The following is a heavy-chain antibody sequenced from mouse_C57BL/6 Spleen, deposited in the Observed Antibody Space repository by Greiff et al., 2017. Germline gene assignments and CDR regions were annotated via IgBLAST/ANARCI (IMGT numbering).Heavy chain of an antibody. V-gene: IGHV1-53*01. D-gene: IGHD2-4*01. CDR1: GYTFTSYW. CDR2: INPSNGGT. CDR3: ARWDYDGAWFAY. Sequence: QVQLQQSGTELVKPGASVKLSCKASGYTFTSYWMHWVKQRPGQGLEWIGNINPSNGGTNYNEKFKSKATLTVDKSSSTAYMQLSSLTSEDSAVYYCARWDYDGAWFAYWGQGTLVTVSA. J-gene: IGHJ3*01.